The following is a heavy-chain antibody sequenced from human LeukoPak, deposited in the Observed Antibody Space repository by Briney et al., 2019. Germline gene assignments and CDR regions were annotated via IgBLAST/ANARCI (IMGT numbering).Heavy chain of an antibody. J-gene: IGHJ4*02. V-gene: IGHV1-8*01. CDR2: MRPKKSDT. D-gene: IGHD3-22*01. CDR3: AGGPPEDTSSGY. CDR1: GYSFTTYD. Sequence: GASVKVSGKASGYSFTTYDINWVRQAPGQGLEWMGWMRPKKSDTGYARKFQDRVTLTWNISTDTAYIELNSLTAEDTAVYFCAGGPPEDTSSGYWGQGTLVTVSS.